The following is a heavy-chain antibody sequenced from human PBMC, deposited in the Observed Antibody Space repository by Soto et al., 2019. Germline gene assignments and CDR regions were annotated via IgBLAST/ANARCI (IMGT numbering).Heavy chain of an antibody. CDR1: GFTFSSYA. CDR3: AKGGYIVVVPAAGMGVTSAPSAN. D-gene: IGHD2-2*01. CDR2: ISGSGGST. V-gene: IGHV3-23*01. Sequence: PGGSLRLSCAASGFTFSSYAMSWVRQAPGKGLEWVSAISGSGGSTYYADSVKGRFTTSRDNSKNTLYLQMNSLRAEDTAVYYCAKGGYIVVVPAAGMGVTSAPSANWGQGTLVTVSS. J-gene: IGHJ1*01.